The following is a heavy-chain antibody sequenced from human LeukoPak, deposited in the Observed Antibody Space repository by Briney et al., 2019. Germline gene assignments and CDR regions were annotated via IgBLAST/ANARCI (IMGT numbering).Heavy chain of an antibody. CDR3: AKVRGYDYSNTLFDY. CDR2: IRYDGSNK. D-gene: IGHD5-12*01. J-gene: IGHJ4*02. Sequence: PGGSLRLSCAASGFIFSSYGMHWVRQAPGKGLEWAAFIRYDGSNKYYADSVKGRFTISRDNSKNTLYLQMNSLRAEDTAVYYCAKVRGYDYSNTLFDYWGQGTLVTVSS. CDR1: GFIFSSYG. V-gene: IGHV3-30*02.